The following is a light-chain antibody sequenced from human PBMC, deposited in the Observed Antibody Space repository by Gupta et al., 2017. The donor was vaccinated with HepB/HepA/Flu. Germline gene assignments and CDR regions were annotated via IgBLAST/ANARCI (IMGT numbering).Light chain of an antibody. V-gene: IGLV1-40*01. CDR2: GNN. CDR1: SSNIGEGYG. CDR3: QSYDSSLSGVV. J-gene: IGLJ2*01. Sequence: QYVLTQPPSVSGAPGQRVTISCTGSSSNIGEGYGVHWYQQLPGTAPKVLIYGNNNRPSGVPDRFSVSKSGTSASLAITGLQAEDEADYYCQSYDSSLSGVVFGGGTKLTVL.